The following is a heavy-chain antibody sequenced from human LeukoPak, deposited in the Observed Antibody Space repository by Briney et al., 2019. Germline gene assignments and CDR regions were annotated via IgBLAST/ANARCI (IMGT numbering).Heavy chain of an antibody. Sequence: ASVKVSCTASGYTFTGYYMHWVRQAPGQGLEWMGWINPNSGGTNYAQKFQGRVTMTRDTSISTAYMELSRLRSDDTAVYYCARDMGLGELSPPSFDYWGQGTLVTVSS. CDR2: INPNSGGT. CDR3: ARDMGLGELSPPSFDY. CDR1: GYTFTGYY. J-gene: IGHJ4*02. V-gene: IGHV1-2*02. D-gene: IGHD3-16*02.